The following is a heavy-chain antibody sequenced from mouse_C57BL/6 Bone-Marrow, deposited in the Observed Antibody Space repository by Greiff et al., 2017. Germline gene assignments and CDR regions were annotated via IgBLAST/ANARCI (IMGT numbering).Heavy chain of an antibody. CDR3: ARGGGLRRYYAMDY. Sequence: EVNVVESVAELVRPGASVKLSCTASGFNIKNTYMHWVKQRPEQGLEWIGRIDPANGNTKYAPKLQGKATITADTSSNTAYLQLSSLTSEDTAIYYCARGGGLRRYYAMDYWGQGTSVTVSS. CDR2: IDPANGNT. CDR1: GFNIKNTY. D-gene: IGHD2-4*01. J-gene: IGHJ4*01. V-gene: IGHV14-3*01.